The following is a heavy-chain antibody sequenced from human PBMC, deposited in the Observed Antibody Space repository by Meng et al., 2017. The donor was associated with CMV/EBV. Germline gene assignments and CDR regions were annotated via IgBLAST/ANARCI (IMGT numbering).Heavy chain of an antibody. D-gene: IGHD3-16*01. CDR1: GFTFSDYY. V-gene: IGHV3-11*01. Sequence: CADDGFTFSDYYMSWIRQAPGKGLEWVSYIGSSGTTIYYADSVKGRFTISRDNAKNSLYLQMNSLRAEDTAVYYCARVKGAREYFQHWGQGTLVTVSS. CDR2: IGSSGTTI. CDR3: ARVKGAREYFQH. J-gene: IGHJ1*01.